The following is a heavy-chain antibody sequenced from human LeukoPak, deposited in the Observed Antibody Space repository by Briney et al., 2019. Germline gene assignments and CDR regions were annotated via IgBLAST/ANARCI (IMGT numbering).Heavy chain of an antibody. CDR3: ASQGCSSTSCQFDY. D-gene: IGHD2-2*01. CDR1: TSSSYY. V-gene: IGHV4-39*01. Sequence: SETLSLTCITSSSYYWGWIRQPPGKGLEWIGSIYYSGITYYSPSLKSRVTISVDTSKNQSSLKLSSVTAADTAVYYCASQGCSSTSCQFDYWGQGTLVTVSS. CDR2: IYYSGIT. J-gene: IGHJ4*02.